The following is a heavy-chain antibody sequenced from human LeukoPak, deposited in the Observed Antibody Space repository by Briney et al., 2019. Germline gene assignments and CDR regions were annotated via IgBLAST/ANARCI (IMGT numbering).Heavy chain of an antibody. D-gene: IGHD4-11*01. J-gene: IGHJ5*02. CDR3: ARGFIPKRVTAIWFDP. V-gene: IGHV4-34*01. CDR1: GGSFSGYY. CDR2: INHSGST. Sequence: PSETLSLTCAVYGGSFSGYYWSWIRQPPGKGLEWIGEINHSGSTNYNPSLKSRVTISVDTSKNQFSLKLSSVTAADTAVYYCARGFIPKRVTAIWFDPWGQGTLVTVSS.